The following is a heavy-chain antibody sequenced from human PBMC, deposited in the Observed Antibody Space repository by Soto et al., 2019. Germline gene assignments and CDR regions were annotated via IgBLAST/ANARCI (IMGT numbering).Heavy chain of an antibody. CDR3: ARAGITVMRGRIGGDHYGLDV. Sequence: EVRLVESGGGLVKSGGSLRLSCAASGFTFSTYTMNWVRQAPGRGLEWVSNINRFGSYLWYADSVQGRFTISRDNAKNALYLQMNSLRAEDTAVYYCARAGITVMRGRIGGDHYGLDVWGQGTTVTVSS. CDR2: INRFGSYL. J-gene: IGHJ6*02. D-gene: IGHD2-21*02. CDR1: GFTFSTYT. V-gene: IGHV3-21*01.